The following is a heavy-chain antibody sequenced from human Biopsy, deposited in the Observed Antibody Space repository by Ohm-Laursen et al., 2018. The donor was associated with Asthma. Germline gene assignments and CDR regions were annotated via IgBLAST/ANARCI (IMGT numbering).Heavy chain of an antibody. CDR1: YGPITSGGYY. CDR2: IYYSGST. CDR3: ARAQDYYDSRGYYRSFDY. Sequence: SQTLSLTCTVSYGPITSGGYYWTWIRQPPGKGLEWIGFIYYSGSTYYNPSLKSRVSISMDTSKNQFSLKLSSVTAADTAVYYCARAQDYYDSRGYYRSFDYWGQGTLVTVSS. D-gene: IGHD3-22*01. J-gene: IGHJ4*02. V-gene: IGHV4-31*03.